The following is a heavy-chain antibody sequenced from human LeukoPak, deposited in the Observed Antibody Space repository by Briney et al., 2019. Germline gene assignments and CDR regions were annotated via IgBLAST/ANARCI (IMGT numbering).Heavy chain of an antibody. CDR2: ITGIGRNT. CDR3: VKAASYSYFYDTSGRDD. V-gene: IGHV3-23*01. CDR1: GFTFSNYA. D-gene: IGHD3-22*01. Sequence: PGGSLRLSCAASGFTFSNYAMSWVRQAPGHGLEGVSTITGIGRNTSYAVSVKGRFAISSDNSKHTLYLQMNSLTAEDTAVYYCVKAASYSYFYDTSGRDDWGQGTLVTVSS. J-gene: IGHJ4*02.